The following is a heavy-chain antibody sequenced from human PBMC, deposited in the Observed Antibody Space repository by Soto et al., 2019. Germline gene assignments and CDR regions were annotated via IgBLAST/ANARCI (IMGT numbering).Heavy chain of an antibody. J-gene: IGHJ6*01. CDR1: GGSISSSSYY. Sequence: SETLSLTCTVSGGSISSSSYYWGWIRQPPGKGLEWIGTISYTGNTFYNPSLNSRVTITVDTSKNQFSLKLSSVTAADTAVYYCARRYFYGSGKYGVDLWGQGTTVTVSS. V-gene: IGHV4-39*01. CDR2: ISYTGNT. CDR3: ARRYFYGSGKYGVDL. D-gene: IGHD3-10*01.